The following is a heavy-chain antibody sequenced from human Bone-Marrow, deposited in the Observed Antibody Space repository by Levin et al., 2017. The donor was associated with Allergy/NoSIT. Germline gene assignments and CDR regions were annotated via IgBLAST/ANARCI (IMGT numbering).Heavy chain of an antibody. CDR2: INHSGST. CDR1: GGSFSGYY. J-gene: IGHJ6*03. CDR3: AGGGNYCSSTSCVYMDV. D-gene: IGHD2-2*01. Sequence: GSLRLSCAVYGGSFSGYYWSWIRQPPGKGLEWIGEINHSGSTNYNPSLKSRVTISVDTSKNQFSLKLSSVTAADTAVYYCAGGGNYCSSTSCVYMDVWGKGTTVTVSS. V-gene: IGHV4-34*01.